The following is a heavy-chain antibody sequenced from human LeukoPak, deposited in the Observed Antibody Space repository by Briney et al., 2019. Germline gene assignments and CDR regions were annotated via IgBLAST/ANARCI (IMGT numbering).Heavy chain of an antibody. Sequence: SETLSLTCIVSGGSIYSDTYYWSWIRQPAGKGLEWIGRIYTSGSTNYNPSLKSRVTISVDTSKNQFSLKLSSVTAADTAVYYCARGGSRQSIWSGYAPFDSWGQGTLVTVSS. CDR2: IYTSGST. D-gene: IGHD3-3*01. V-gene: IGHV4-61*02. J-gene: IGHJ4*02. CDR1: GGSIYSDTYY. CDR3: ARGGSRQSIWSGYAPFDS.